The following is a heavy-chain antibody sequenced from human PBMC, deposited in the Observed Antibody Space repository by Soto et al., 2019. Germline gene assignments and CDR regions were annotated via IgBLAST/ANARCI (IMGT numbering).Heavy chain of an antibody. Sequence: LSLTCTVSVGSISSGDYYWSWIRQHPGKGLEWIGYTYYSGSTYYNPSLKSRVTISVDTSKNQFSLKLSSVTAADTAVYYCARWWSGSRQGFDPWGQGTLVTVSS. CDR2: TYYSGST. D-gene: IGHD3-3*01. CDR3: ARWWSGSRQGFDP. CDR1: VGSISSGDYY. J-gene: IGHJ5*02. V-gene: IGHV4-31*03.